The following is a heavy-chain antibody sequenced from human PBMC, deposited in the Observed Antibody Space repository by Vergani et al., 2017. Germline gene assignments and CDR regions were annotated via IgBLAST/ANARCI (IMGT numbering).Heavy chain of an antibody. D-gene: IGHD3/OR15-3a*01. Sequence: EVQLVESGGGLVKPGGSLRLSCAASGFTFSSYSMNWVRQAPGKGLEWVSSISSSSSYIYYADSVKGRFTISRDNAKNSLYLQMNSLRAEDTAVYYCAKDHGNKVGLYPFDYWGQGTLVTVSS. CDR1: GFTFSSYS. CDR2: ISSSSSYI. CDR3: AKDHGNKVGLYPFDY. J-gene: IGHJ4*02. V-gene: IGHV3-21*01.